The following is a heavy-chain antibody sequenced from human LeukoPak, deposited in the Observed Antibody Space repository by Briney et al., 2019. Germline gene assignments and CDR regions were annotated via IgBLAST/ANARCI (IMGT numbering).Heavy chain of an antibody. CDR1: GGSVSSSSY. J-gene: IGHJ5*02. D-gene: IGHD6-13*01. Sequence: SETLSLTCTVSGGSVSSSSYWGWIRQPPGKGLEWIGSIYYSGSTYYGPSLKSRVTISLDPSKNQFSLKLSSLTAADTAIYYCASGYTAAGRRFDPWGQGTLVTVSS. V-gene: IGHV4-39*01. CDR3: ASGYTAAGRRFDP. CDR2: IYYSGST.